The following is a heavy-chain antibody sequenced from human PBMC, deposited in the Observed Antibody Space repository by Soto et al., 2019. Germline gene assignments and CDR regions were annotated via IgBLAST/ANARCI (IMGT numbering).Heavy chain of an antibody. Sequence: SETLSLTCAVYGGSFSGYYWSWIRQPPGKGLEWIGEINHSGSTNYNPSLKSRVTISVDTSKNQFSLKLSSVTAADTAVYYCARLGGVTTSYFDYWGQGTLVTVSS. V-gene: IGHV4-34*01. CDR2: INHSGST. D-gene: IGHD4-17*01. CDR3: ARLGGVTTSYFDY. CDR1: GGSFSGYY. J-gene: IGHJ4*02.